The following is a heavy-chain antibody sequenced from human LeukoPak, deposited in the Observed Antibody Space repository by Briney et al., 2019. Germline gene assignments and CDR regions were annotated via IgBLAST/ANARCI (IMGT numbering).Heavy chain of an antibody. CDR2: ISSSSSYI. V-gene: IGHV3-21*01. Sequence: GGSLRLSCAASGFTFSSYSMNWVRQAPGKGLEWVSSISSSSSYIYYADSVKGRFTISRDNAKNSLYLQMNSLRAEDTAVYYCAKGGIQLWSGFDYWGQGTLVTVSS. CDR3: AKGGIQLWSGFDY. CDR1: GFTFSSYS. D-gene: IGHD5-18*01. J-gene: IGHJ4*02.